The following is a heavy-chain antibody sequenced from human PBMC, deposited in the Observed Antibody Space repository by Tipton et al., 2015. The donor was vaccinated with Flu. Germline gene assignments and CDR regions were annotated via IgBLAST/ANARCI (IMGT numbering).Heavy chain of an antibody. Sequence: QLVQSGAEVKKPGASVKVSCKASGYTFTDCDITWVRQASGQGLEWMGWMNPNSGNTGYAQKFQGRVTMTRNTSRNTAFMELSSLRSEDTAVYYCARGQVKQWPHRLAYWGQGTLVTVSS. V-gene: IGHV1-8*01. CDR2: MNPNSGNT. CDR1: GYTFTDCD. J-gene: IGHJ4*02. D-gene: IGHD6-19*01. CDR3: ARGQVKQWPHRLAY.